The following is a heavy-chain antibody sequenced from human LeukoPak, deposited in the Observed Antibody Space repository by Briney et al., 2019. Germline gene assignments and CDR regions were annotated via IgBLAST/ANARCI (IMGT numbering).Heavy chain of an antibody. V-gene: IGHV4-4*02. CDR3: ALVGATNWFDP. Sequence: SETLSLTCAVSGGSISSSNWWSWVRQPPGRGLEWIGEIYHSGSTNYNPSLKSRVTISVDKSKNQFSLKLSSVTAVDTAVYYCALVGATNWFDPWGQGTLVTVSS. CDR2: IYHSGST. D-gene: IGHD1-26*01. J-gene: IGHJ5*02. CDR1: GGSISSSNW.